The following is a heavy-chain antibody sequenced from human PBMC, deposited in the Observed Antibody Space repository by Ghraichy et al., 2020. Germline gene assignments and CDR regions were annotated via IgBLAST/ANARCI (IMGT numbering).Heavy chain of an antibody. Sequence: SETLSLTCTVSGGSISSYYWSWIRQPPGKGLEWIGYIYYSGSTNYNPSLKSRVTISVDTSKNQFSLKLSSVTAADTAVYYCAGIAVPDAFDIWGQVTMVTVSS. J-gene: IGHJ3*02. CDR1: GGSISSYY. D-gene: IGHD6-19*01. CDR2: IYYSGST. CDR3: AGIAVPDAFDI. V-gene: IGHV4-59*01.